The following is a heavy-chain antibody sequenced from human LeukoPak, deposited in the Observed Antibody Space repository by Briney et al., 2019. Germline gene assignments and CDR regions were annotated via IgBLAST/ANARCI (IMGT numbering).Heavy chain of an antibody. CDR3: ARDFNTAYDYVWGSYRPFDY. CDR2: ISSSSSTI. CDR1: GFTFSSYS. Sequence: GSLILSCASSGFTFSSYSMNWVRQAPGKGLEWVSYISSSSSTIYYADSVKGRFTISRDNAKNSLYLQMNSLRAEDTAVYYCARDFNTAYDYVWGSYRPFDYWGQGTLVTVSS. J-gene: IGHJ4*02. V-gene: IGHV3-48*01. D-gene: IGHD3-16*02.